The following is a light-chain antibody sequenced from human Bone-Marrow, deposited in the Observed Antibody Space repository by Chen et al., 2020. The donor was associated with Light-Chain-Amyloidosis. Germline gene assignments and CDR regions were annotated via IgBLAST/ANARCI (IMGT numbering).Light chain of an antibody. CDR3: QQRYNWPPVT. CDR2: DAS. CDR1: QSVTSY. V-gene: IGKV3-11*01. Sequence: DIVLTQSPATVSLSPGDKATLSCRARQSVTSYLAWYQQRPGQAPRLLIYDASKRANGIPARFSGSGFGTDFTLTISSLEPEDFAVYYCQQRYNWPPVTFGGGIKVEIK. J-gene: IGKJ4*01.